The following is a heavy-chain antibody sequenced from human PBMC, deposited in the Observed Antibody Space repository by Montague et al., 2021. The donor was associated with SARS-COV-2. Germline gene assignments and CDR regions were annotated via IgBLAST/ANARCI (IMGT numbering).Heavy chain of an antibody. CDR1: GGSISSYY. D-gene: IGHD5-12*01. CDR3: ARGAGRGSGYGKYYYYYYGMDV. CDR2: IYYSGST. V-gene: IGHV4-59*01. Sequence: SETLSLTCTDSGGSISSYYWSWIRQPPGKGLEWIGYIYYSGSTNYNPSLKSRVTISVDTSKNQFSLKLSSVTAADTAVYYCARGAGRGSGYGKYYYYYYGMDVWGQGTTVTVSS. J-gene: IGHJ6*02.